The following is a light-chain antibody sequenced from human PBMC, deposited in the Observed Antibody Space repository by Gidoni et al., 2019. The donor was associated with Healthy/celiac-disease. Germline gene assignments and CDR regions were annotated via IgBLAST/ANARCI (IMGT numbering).Light chain of an antibody. V-gene: IGKV4-1*01. Sequence: DIVMTQSPDPLAVSLGERATINCKSGQSVLYSSNNKNYLAWYQQKPGQPPKLLIYWASTRESGVPDRFSGSGSGTDFTLTISSLQTEDVAVYYCQQYYSTPPFTFGPGTKVDIK. CDR3: QQYYSTPPFT. J-gene: IGKJ3*01. CDR2: WAS. CDR1: QSVLYSSNNKNY.